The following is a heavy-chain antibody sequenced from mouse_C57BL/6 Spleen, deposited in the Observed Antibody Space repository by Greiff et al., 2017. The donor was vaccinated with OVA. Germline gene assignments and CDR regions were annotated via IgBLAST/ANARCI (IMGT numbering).Heavy chain of an antibody. Sequence: VKLQESGPELVKPGASVKISCKASGYAFSSSWMNWVKQRPGKGLEWIGRIYPGDGDTNYNGKFKGKATLTADKSSSTAYMQLSSLTSEDSAVYFCARRGLGYYAMDYWGQGTSVTVSS. CDR1: GYAFSSSW. CDR2: IYPGDGDT. J-gene: IGHJ4*01. CDR3: ARRGLGYYAMDY. V-gene: IGHV1-82*01.